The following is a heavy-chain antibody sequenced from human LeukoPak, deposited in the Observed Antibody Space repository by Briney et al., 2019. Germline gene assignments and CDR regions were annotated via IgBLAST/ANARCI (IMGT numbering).Heavy chain of an antibody. CDR2: ISSSSSYI. CDR3: ATDLTAVGIDY. Sequence: GGSLRLTRAASGFTFSGYSMNWVRHAPGKGLEWVSSISSSSSYIYYADSVKGRFTISRDNAKDSLYLQMNSPRAEDTAVYYCATDLTAVGIDYWGQGTLVTVSS. V-gene: IGHV3-21*01. J-gene: IGHJ4*02. CDR1: GFTFSGYS. D-gene: IGHD6-19*01.